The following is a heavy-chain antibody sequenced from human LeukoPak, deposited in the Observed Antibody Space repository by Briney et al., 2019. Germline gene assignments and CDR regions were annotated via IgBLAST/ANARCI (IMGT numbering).Heavy chain of an antibody. D-gene: IGHD4-17*01. J-gene: IGHJ4*02. CDR1: GFTFSSYA. CDR3: ARRSPYGDYDY. V-gene: IGHV3-21*01. Sequence: PGGSLRLSCAASGFTFSSYAMSWVRQAPGKGLEWVSSISSSSSYIYYADSVKGRFTISRDNAKNSLYLQMNSLRAEDTAVYYCARRSPYGDYDYWGQGTLVTVSS. CDR2: ISSSSSYI.